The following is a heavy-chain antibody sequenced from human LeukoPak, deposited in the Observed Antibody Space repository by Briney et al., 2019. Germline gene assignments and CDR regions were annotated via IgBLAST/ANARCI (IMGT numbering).Heavy chain of an antibody. CDR1: GFTFSSYS. J-gene: IGHJ5*02. CDR3: AREPRNFNWFDP. CDR2: ISSSSSTI. V-gene: IGHV3-48*04. Sequence: GALRLSCAASGFTFSSYSMNWVRQAPGKGLEWVSYISSSSSTIYYADSVKSRFTISRDNAKNSLYLQMNSLRAEDTAVYYCAREPRNFNWFDPWGQGTLVTVSS.